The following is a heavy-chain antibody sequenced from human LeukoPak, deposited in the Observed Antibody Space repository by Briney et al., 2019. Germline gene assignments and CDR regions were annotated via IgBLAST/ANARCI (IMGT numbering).Heavy chain of an antibody. CDR1: GGSISSSSYY. D-gene: IGHD2/OR15-2a*01. J-gene: IGHJ4*02. Sequence: PSETLSLTCTVSGGSISSSSYYWGWIRQPPGKGLEWIGSIYYSGSTYYNPSLKSRVTISVDTSKNQFSLKLSSVTAADTAVYYCARDLTYFSFDYWGQGTLVTVSS. CDR2: IYYSGST. V-gene: IGHV4-39*07. CDR3: ARDLTYFSFDY.